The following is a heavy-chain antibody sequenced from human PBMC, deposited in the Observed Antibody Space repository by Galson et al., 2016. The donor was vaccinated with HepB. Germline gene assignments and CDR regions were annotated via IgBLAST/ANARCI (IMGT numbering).Heavy chain of an antibody. Sequence: SLRLSCAASGFTFDDYAMHWVRQAPGKGLEWVSGITWDSSIIAYADSVKGRFTISRDNAKNSLYLQMNSLRAEDTAFYYCAKDIPSGTYYGAFDIWGRGTMVIVSS. CDR3: AKDIPSGTYYGAFDI. D-gene: IGHD1-26*01. J-gene: IGHJ3*02. CDR2: ITWDSSII. V-gene: IGHV3-9*01. CDR1: GFTFDDYA.